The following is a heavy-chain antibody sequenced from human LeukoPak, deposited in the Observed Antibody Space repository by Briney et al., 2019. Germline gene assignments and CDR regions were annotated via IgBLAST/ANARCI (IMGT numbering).Heavy chain of an antibody. V-gene: IGHV4-4*07. J-gene: IGHJ4*02. CDR1: GGSISSYY. CDR2: IYTSGST. Sequence: SETLSLTCTVSGGSISSYYWSWIRQPAGKGLEWIGRIYTSGSTNYNPSLKSRVTMSVDTSKNQFSLKLSSVTAADTAVYYCASHRIAARRGGFDYWGQGTLVTVSS. CDR3: ASHRIAARRGGFDY. D-gene: IGHD6-6*01.